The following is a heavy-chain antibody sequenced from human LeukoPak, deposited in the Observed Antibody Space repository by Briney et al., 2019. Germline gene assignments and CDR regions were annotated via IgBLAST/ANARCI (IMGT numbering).Heavy chain of an antibody. CDR3: AREVQLNWFDP. V-gene: IGHV3-74*01. Sequence: GGSLRLSCAASGFTFSSYWMHWVRQAPGKGLVWVSRVNTDGSTPTYADSVKGRFTISRDNAKNTLYLQMNSLRAEDTAVYYCAREVQLNWFDPWGQGTLVTVSS. J-gene: IGHJ5*02. CDR2: VNTDGSTP. CDR1: GFTFSSYW.